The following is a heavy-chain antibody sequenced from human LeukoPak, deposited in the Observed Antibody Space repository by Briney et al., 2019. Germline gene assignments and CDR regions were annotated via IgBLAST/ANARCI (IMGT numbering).Heavy chain of an antibody. J-gene: IGHJ5*02. V-gene: IGHV3-48*03. CDR1: GFTFSSYE. CDR2: ISSSGSTI. Sequence: GGSLRLSCAASGFTFSSYEMNWVRQAPGKGLEWVSYISSSGSTIYYADSVKGRFTISRDNAKNSLYLQMNSLRAEDTAVYYCARDSLPYAYVWGSYRFFDPWGQGTLVTVSS. D-gene: IGHD3-16*02. CDR3: ARDSLPYAYVWGSYRFFDP.